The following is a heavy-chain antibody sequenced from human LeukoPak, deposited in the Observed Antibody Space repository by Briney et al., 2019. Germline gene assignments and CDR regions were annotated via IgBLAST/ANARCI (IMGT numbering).Heavy chain of an antibody. CDR3: ARGYYGSGSHCCHMDV. V-gene: IGHV4-34*01. Sequence: SETLSLTCAVYVGSFSGYYWSWIRQPPGKGLEWIGEINHSGSTNYNSSLKSRVTISVDTSKDQFSLKLSSVTAADTAVYYCARGYYGSGSHCCHMDVWGKGTTITVS. CDR2: INHSGST. CDR1: VGSFSGYY. D-gene: IGHD3-10*01. J-gene: IGHJ6*03.